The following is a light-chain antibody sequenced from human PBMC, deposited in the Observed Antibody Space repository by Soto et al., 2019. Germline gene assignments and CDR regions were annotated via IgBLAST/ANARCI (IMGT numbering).Light chain of an antibody. CDR1: RSNIGANA. J-gene: IGLJ1*01. CDR2: NNN. V-gene: IGLV1-44*01. CDR3: AAWADSLNVLYV. Sequence: QSVLTQAPSASAAPGQRVTISCSGSRSNIGANAVNWYQQLPGTAPRLLIYNNNQRPSGVPDRFSGSKSGTSASLAISGLPSEDEANYVCAAWADSLNVLYVFGTGTKVTVL.